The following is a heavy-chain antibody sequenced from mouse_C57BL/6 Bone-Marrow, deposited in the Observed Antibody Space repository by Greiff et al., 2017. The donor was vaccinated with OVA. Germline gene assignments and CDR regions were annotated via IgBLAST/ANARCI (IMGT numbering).Heavy chain of an antibody. J-gene: IGHJ2*01. CDR2: IWRGGST. CDR3: ARKRWLPPPSY. Sequence: VQLQQSGPGLVQPSPSLSITCTVSGFSLTSYGVHWVRQSPGQGLEWLGVIWRGGSTDYNAAFISRLSISKDNSKSQVFFKMNSLKADDTAIYYCARKRWLPPPSYWGQGTTLTVSS. CDR1: GFSLTSYG. D-gene: IGHD2-3*01. V-gene: IGHV2-2*01.